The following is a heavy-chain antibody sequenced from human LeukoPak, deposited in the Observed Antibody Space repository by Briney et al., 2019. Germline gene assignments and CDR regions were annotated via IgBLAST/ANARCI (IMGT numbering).Heavy chain of an antibody. J-gene: IGHJ4*02. CDR3: AKNEYGDYLFDY. Sequence: SVKVSCKASGGTFSSYAISWVRQAHGQGLEWMGGIIPIFGTANYAQKFQGRVTITTDESTSTAYMELSSLRSEDTAVYYCAKNEYGDYLFDYWGQGTLVTVSS. V-gene: IGHV1-69*05. CDR1: GGTFSSYA. CDR2: IIPIFGTA. D-gene: IGHD4-17*01.